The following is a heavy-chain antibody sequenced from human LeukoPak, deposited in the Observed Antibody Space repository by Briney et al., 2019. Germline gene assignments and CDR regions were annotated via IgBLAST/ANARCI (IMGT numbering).Heavy chain of an antibody. CDR1: GDSISRSTYY. CDR2: VYYGRSP. J-gene: IGHJ4*02. CDR3: ARSCGTGTFSY. V-gene: IGHV4-39*02. D-gene: IGHD7-27*01. Sequence: SETLSLTCTVSGDSISRSTYYWAWIRQPPGKGLEWIGSVYYGRSPYFNPSLESRATISVDTSKNHFSLKMSSVTAADTAVYYCARSCGTGTFSYWGQGTLVTVSS.